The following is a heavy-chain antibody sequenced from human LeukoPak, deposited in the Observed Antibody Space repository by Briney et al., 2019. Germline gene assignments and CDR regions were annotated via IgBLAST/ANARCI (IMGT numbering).Heavy chain of an antibody. Sequence: GGSLRLSCAASGFTFSYYGMHWVRQAPGKGLEWVAVIWYDGSNKYYADSVKGRFTISRDNSKNTLYLQMNSLRAEDTAVYYCARVHFSSSPYFDYWGQGTLVIVSS. J-gene: IGHJ4*02. CDR1: GFTFSYYG. V-gene: IGHV3-33*01. CDR3: ARVHFSSSPYFDY. D-gene: IGHD6-6*01. CDR2: IWYDGSNK.